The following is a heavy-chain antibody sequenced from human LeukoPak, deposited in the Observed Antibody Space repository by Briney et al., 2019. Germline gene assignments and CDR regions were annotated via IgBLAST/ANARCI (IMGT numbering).Heavy chain of an antibody. CDR2: ISAYNGNT. V-gene: IGHV1-18*01. CDR3: AREWYYGELNY. J-gene: IGHJ4*02. D-gene: IGHD4-17*01. CDR1: GYTFTSYA. Sequence: ASVKVSCKASGYTFTSYAMNWVRQAPGQGLEWMGWISAYNGNTNYAQKLQGRVTMTTDTSTSTAYMELRSLRSDDTAVYYCAREWYYGELNYWGQGTLVTVSS.